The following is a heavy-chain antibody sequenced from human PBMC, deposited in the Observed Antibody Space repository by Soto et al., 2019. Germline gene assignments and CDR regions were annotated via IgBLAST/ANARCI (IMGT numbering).Heavy chain of an antibody. CDR1: GYTFTSYA. CDR2: INAGNGNT. D-gene: IGHD1-26*01. V-gene: IGHV1-3*01. J-gene: IGHJ4*02. CDR3: ARDLGGWTDY. Sequence: QVQLVQSGAEVKKPGASVKVSCKASGYTFTSYAMHWVRQAPGQRLEWMGWINAGNGNTKYSQKFQGRVTITRDTSTSTAYMELRSLRCEDTTVYYGARDLGGWTDYWGQGTLVTVSS.